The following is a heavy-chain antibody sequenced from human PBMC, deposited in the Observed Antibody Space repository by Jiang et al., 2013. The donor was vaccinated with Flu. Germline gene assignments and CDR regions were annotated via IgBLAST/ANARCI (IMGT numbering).Heavy chain of an antibody. Sequence: SRVTISVDTSKNQXSLKLSSVTAADTAVYYCARGAASSWYGWGPFDAFDIWGQGTMVTVSS. J-gene: IGHJ3*02. V-gene: IGHV4-59*09. D-gene: IGHD6-13*01. CDR3: ARGAASSWYGWGPFDAFDI.